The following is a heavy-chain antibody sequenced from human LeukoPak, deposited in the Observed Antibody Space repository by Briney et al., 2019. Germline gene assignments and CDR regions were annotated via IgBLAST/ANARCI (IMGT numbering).Heavy chain of an antibody. V-gene: IGHV1-2*02. J-gene: IGHJ4*02. CDR3: ATAASSGFKATVDYFDY. D-gene: IGHD6-19*01. Sequence: GASVKVSCKASGYTFTGYYTHWVRQAPGQGLEWMGWINPNSGGTNYAQKFQGRVTMTRDTSISTAYMELSRLRSDDTAVYYCATAASSGFKATVDYFDYWGQGTLVTVSS. CDR1: GYTFTGYY. CDR2: INPNSGGT.